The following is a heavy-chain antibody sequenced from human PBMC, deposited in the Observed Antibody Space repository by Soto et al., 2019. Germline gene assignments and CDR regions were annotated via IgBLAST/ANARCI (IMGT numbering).Heavy chain of an antibody. CDR1: GCTFSSYT. CDR2: IIPILGIA. D-gene: IGHD6-13*01. J-gene: IGHJ6*03. CDR3: ARDGIAAAISYMDV. Sequence: SVKVSCKASGCTFSSYTISWVRQAPGQGLEWMGRIIPILGIANYAQKFQGRVTITADKSTSTAYMELSSLRSEDTAVYYCARDGIAAAISYMDVWGKGTTVTVSS. V-gene: IGHV1-69*04.